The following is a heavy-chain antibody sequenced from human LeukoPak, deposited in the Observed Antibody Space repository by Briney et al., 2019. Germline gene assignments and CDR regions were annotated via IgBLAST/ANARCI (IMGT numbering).Heavy chain of an antibody. CDR2: INPNSGGT. CDR3: ATHFDADY. J-gene: IGHJ4*02. D-gene: IGHD3-9*01. V-gene: IGHV1-2*02. Sequence: ASVKVSCKASGYTFTGYYMHWVRQAPGQGLEWMGWINPNSGGTSYAQKFQGRVTMTRDTSISTAYMELSSLRAEDTAVYYCATHFDADYWGQGTLVTVSS. CDR1: GYTFTGYY.